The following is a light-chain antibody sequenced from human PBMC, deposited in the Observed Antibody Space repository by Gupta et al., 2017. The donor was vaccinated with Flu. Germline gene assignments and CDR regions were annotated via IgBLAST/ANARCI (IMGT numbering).Light chain of an antibody. V-gene: IGLV1-44*01. CDR2: GYD. J-gene: IGLJ3*02. CDR1: DSNIGRNT. Sequence: QSVLTQPPSASGPPGQRVTITCSGSDSNIGRNTVNWYQQLPGTAPKLLIYGYDRRPSGVPDRFSGCRSGSSASLAITVLQSEDEADYYCAAWDDSLNGWVFGGGTKLTVL. CDR3: AAWDDSLNGWV.